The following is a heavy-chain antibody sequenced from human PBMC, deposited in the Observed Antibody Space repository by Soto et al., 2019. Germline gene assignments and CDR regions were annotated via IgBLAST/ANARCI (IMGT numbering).Heavy chain of an antibody. D-gene: IGHD3-10*01. CDR3: ARDRGHLACQYFAY. Sequence: QGQLVESGGGLVKPGGSLRLSCAASGFTFSDYYMRWIRQAPGKGLEWIAYISSGGNSAKYGESVKGRFTISRDNIKNSLYIQMNSLRADYMSVYYCARDRGHLACQYFAYWGQGILVTVSS. J-gene: IGHJ4*02. CDR2: ISSGGNSA. V-gene: IGHV3-11*05. CDR1: GFTFSDYY.